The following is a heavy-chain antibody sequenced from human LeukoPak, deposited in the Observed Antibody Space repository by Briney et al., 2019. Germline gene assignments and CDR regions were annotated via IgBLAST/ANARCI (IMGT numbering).Heavy chain of an antibody. Sequence: GGSLRLSCAASGFTFNSYGMHWVRQAPGKGLEWVALMWYDGSNKYYADSVKGRFTISRDDSKNTLYLQMNSLRPEDTALYYCAKGLTLAAMVTGPDYWGQGTLVTVSS. V-gene: IGHV3-30*02. CDR1: GFTFNSYG. J-gene: IGHJ4*02. D-gene: IGHD5-18*01. CDR2: MWYDGSNK. CDR3: AKGLTLAAMVTGPDY.